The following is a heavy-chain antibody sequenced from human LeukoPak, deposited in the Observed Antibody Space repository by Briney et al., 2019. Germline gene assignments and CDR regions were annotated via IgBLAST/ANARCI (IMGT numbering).Heavy chain of an antibody. D-gene: IGHD3-10*01. Sequence: PGRSLRLSCAASGFTFSSYGMHWVRRAPGKGLEWVAVIWYDGSNKYYADSVKGRFTISRDNSKNTLYLQMNSLRAEDTAVYYCARDLPYYYGSGSPDFDYWGQGTLVTVSS. CDR1: GFTFSSYG. J-gene: IGHJ4*02. CDR2: IWYDGSNK. V-gene: IGHV3-33*01. CDR3: ARDLPYYYGSGSPDFDY.